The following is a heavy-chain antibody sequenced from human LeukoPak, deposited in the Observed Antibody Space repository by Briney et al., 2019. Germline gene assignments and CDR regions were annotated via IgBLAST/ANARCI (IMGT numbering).Heavy chain of an antibody. V-gene: IGHV3-48*03. CDR1: GFTFSTYE. CDR2: ISSSGSTI. CDR3: ARVEKKYYYDTSSYFDY. D-gene: IGHD3-22*01. Sequence: QSGGSLRLSCAASGFTFSTYEMNWVRQAPGKGLEWVSYISSSGSTIYYADSVEGRFTISRDNATNSLYLQMNSLRAEDTAVYYCARVEKKYYYDTSSYFDYWGQGTLVTVSS. J-gene: IGHJ4*02.